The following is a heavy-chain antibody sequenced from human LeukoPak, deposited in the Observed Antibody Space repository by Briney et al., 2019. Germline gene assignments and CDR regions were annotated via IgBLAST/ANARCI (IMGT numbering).Heavy chain of an antibody. CDR1: GGSISSSGYY. D-gene: IGHD6-19*01. J-gene: IGHJ4*02. CDR2: IYYSGST. Sequence: SETLSLTCIVSGGSISSSGYYWGWIRQPPGKGLEWIGSIYYSGSTYYNSSLKSRVTISVYTSKNHFSLKLSSVTAADTAVYHRASPQWLGRDYWGQGTLVTVSS. V-gene: IGHV4-39*02. CDR3: ASPQWLGRDY.